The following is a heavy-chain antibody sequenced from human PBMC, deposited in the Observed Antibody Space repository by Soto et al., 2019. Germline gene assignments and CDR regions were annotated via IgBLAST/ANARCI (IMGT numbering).Heavy chain of an antibody. V-gene: IGHV4-59*08. CDR2: IYYSGST. J-gene: IGHJ6*03. D-gene: IGHD4-4*01. CDR1: GGSISTYY. CDR3: ARRVTTRPYYYYMDV. Sequence: SETLSLTCTVSGGSISTYYWSWIRQPPGKGLEWMGYIYYSGSTDYNPSLKSRVTMSVDTSRNQFSLKLSSVTAADTAVYYCARRVTTRPYYYYMDVWGKGTTVTVS.